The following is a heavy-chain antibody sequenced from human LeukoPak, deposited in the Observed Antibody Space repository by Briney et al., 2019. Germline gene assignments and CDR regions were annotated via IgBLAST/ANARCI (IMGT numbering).Heavy chain of an antibody. Sequence: PSETLSLTCAVYGGSFSGYYWNWIRRPPGKGLEWIGEINHSGSTNYNPSLKSRVTISVDTSKNQFSLKLSSVTAADTAVYYCATPAQPYNWNYRTNKSPGAFDIWGQGTMVTVSS. V-gene: IGHV4-34*01. CDR3: ATPAQPYNWNYRTNKSPGAFDI. CDR2: INHSGST. D-gene: IGHD1-7*01. CDR1: GGSFSGYY. J-gene: IGHJ3*02.